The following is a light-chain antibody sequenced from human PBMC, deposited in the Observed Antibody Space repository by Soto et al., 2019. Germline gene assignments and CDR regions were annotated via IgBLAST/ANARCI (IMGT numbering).Light chain of an antibody. Sequence: AIRMTQSPSSFSASTGDRVTITCRASQGISSYLAWYQQKPGKAPKLLIYAASTLQSGVPSRFSGSGSGTDFTLTISCLQSEDFATYYCQQSYITPRTFGQGTKLEIK. J-gene: IGKJ2*01. CDR2: AAS. V-gene: IGKV1-8*01. CDR1: QGISSY. CDR3: QQSYITPRT.